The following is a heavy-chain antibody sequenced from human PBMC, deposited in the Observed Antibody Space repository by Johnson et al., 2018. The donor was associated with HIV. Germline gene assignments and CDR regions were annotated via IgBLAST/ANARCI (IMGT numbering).Heavy chain of an antibody. J-gene: IGHJ3*02. V-gene: IGHV3-33*05. CDR1: GFTFSSYG. Sequence: QVQLVESGGGVVQPGGSLRLSCAASGFTFSSYGMHWVRQAPGKGLEWVAVISYGGSNKYYADSVKGRFTVSRDSSKNTLYLQMTSLRAEDTALYYCAREGGGNLEAFDSWGQGTLVTVSS. D-gene: IGHD4-23*01. CDR2: ISYGGSNK. CDR3: AREGGGNLEAFDS.